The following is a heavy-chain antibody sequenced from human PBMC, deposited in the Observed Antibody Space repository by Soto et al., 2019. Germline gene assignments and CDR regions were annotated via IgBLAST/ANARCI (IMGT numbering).Heavy chain of an antibody. Sequence: PXESLNISWKCSGYSFTSYWIGLVLQMPGKGLEWMGIIYPGDSDTRYSPSFQGQVTISADKSISTAYLQWSSLKASDTAMYYCARQGKQLAPEEVYFDYWGQGTLVTVSS. CDR2: IYPGDSDT. D-gene: IGHD6-13*01. CDR3: ARQGKQLAPEEVYFDY. J-gene: IGHJ4*02. V-gene: IGHV5-51*01. CDR1: GYSFTSYW.